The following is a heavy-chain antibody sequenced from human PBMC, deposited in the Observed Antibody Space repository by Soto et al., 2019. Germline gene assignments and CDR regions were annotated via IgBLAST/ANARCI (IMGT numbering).Heavy chain of an antibody. CDR1: GFTFSSYS. CDR3: ARDSGATDY. CDR2: ISSSSSYI. V-gene: IGHV3-21*01. J-gene: IGHJ4*02. D-gene: IGHD7-27*01. Sequence: EVQLLESGGGLVKPGGSLRLSCAASGFTFSSYSMNWVRQAPGKGLEWVSAISSSSSYIYYADSVKGRFTISRDNAKNSLCLQMNSLRAEDTAVYYCARDSGATDYWGQGALVTVSS.